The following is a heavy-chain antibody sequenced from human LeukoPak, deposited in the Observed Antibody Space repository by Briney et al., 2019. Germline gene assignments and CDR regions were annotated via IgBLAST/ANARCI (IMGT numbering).Heavy chain of an antibody. CDR1: GGSISGYF. CDR2: IYYRGNI. Sequence: SETLSLTCTVSGGSISGYFWSWIRQPPGEGLEWIGYIYYRGNIIYNLSLKSRATISVDTSKNLFSLELTSVTAADTAVYYCARHADIAAYREGLDVWGKGTTVTVSS. J-gene: IGHJ6*04. D-gene: IGHD2-15*01. CDR3: ARHADIAAYREGLDV. V-gene: IGHV4-59*01.